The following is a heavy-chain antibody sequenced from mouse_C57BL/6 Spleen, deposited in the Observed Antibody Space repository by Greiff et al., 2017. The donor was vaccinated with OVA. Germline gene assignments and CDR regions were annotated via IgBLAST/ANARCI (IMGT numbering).Heavy chain of an antibody. J-gene: IGHJ2*01. V-gene: IGHV1-63*01. CDR1: GYTFTNYW. Sequence: VKLQESGAELVRPGTSVKMSCKASGYTFTNYWIGWAKQRPGHGLEWIGDIYPGGGYTNYNEKFKGKATLTADKSSSTAYMQFSSLTSEDSAIYYCAREENGDYFAYWGQGTTLTVSS. CDR2: IYPGGGYT. CDR3: AREENGDYFAY.